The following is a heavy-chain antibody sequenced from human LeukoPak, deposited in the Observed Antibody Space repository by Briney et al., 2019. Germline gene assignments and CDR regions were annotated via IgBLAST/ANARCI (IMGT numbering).Heavy chain of an antibody. V-gene: IGHV3-23*01. CDR3: AKDLFGHGWGLYYFVY. J-gene: IGHJ4*02. CDR2: ITTSGRTP. Sequence: GGSLRLSCAASGFTLTSYAISWVRQAPRTGVHSVSTITTSGRTPYYADSVNGRFTIPRDTSKNTLYLQLNTLGADDTAVYYCAKDLFGHGWGLYYFVYWGQGRVVSVSS. D-gene: IGHD3-10*02. CDR1: GFTLTSYA.